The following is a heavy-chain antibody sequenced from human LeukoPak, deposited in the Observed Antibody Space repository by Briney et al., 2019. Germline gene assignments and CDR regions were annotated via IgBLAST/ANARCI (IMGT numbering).Heavy chain of an antibody. D-gene: IGHD3-9*01. V-gene: IGHV1-2*02. CDR2: INPNSGGT. CDR3: ARGPELRYFDWLPTAGAFDI. CDR1: GYTFTDYY. J-gene: IGHJ3*02. Sequence: ASVKVSCKASGYTFTDYYIHWVRQAPGQGLEWMGWINPNSGGTNYAQKFQGRVTMTRDPSITTAYMELSRLRSDDTAVYYCARGPELRYFDWLPTAGAFDIWGQGTMVTVSS.